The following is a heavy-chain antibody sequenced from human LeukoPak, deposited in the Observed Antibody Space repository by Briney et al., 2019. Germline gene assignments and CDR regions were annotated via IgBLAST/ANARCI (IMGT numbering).Heavy chain of an antibody. CDR1: GYTFTSYY. J-gene: IGHJ4*02. CDR3: TLGATGGYFDY. D-gene: IGHD1-26*01. Sequence: ASVKVSCKASGYTFTSYYMHWVRQAPGQRLEWMGWINPNSGGTNYAQKFQGRVTMTRDTSISTAYMELSRLRSDDTAVYYCTLGATGGYFDYWGQGTLVTVSS. CDR2: INPNSGGT. V-gene: IGHV1-2*02.